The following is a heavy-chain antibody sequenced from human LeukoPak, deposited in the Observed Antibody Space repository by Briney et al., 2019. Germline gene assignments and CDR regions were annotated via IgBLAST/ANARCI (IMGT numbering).Heavy chain of an antibody. CDR3: ARDIVVVVAATEAYFDY. D-gene: IGHD2-15*01. J-gene: IGHJ4*02. Sequence: ASVKVSCKASGYTFTGYYMHWVRQAPGQGLEWMGWINPNSGGTNYAQKFQGRVTMTRDTSISTAYMEVSRLRSDDTAVYYCARDIVVVVAATEAYFDYWGQGTLVTVSS. CDR1: GYTFTGYY. CDR2: INPNSGGT. V-gene: IGHV1-2*02.